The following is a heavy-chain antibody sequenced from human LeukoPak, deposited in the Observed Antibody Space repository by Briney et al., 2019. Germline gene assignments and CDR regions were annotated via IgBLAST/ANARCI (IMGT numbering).Heavy chain of an antibody. Sequence: SETLSLTCNVSGDSMRSYYWSWIRQPPGKGLEWIGYITYSGYSNSNPPFHTRLTLSMDASKNQFSLELKSVTAADTAIYFCASLSGGYFDSDLWGQGTLVTVSS. D-gene: IGHD3-9*01. CDR3: ASLSGGYFDSDL. CDR2: ITYSGYS. V-gene: IGHV4-59*12. CDR1: GDSMRSYY. J-gene: IGHJ5*02.